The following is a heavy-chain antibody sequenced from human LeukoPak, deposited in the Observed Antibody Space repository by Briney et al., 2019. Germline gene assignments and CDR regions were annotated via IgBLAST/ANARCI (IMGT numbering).Heavy chain of an antibody. CDR1: GYTFTSYA. J-gene: IGHJ5*02. Sequence: ASVKVSCKASGYTFTSYAMNWVRQAPGQGLEWMGWINTNTGNPTYAQGFTGRFVFSLDTSVTTAYLQINSLKAEDTAVYYCARAAYCSGGTCYNWFDPWGRGTLVTVSS. V-gene: IGHV7-4-1*02. CDR3: ARAAYCSGGTCYNWFDP. D-gene: IGHD2-15*01. CDR2: INTNTGNP.